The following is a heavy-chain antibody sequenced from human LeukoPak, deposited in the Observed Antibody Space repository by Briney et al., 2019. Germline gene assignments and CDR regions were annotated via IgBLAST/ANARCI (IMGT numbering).Heavy chain of an antibody. CDR2: IIPIFGPT. Sequence: SVKVSCKASGGTFSNYAFSWVRQATGQRLEWMGGIIPIFGPTNYARKFQGRVTITTDDSTSTAYMELSSLRSEDTAVYYCASGYCSSTTCHSYYYYHMDVWGKGTTVTVSS. D-gene: IGHD2-2*01. CDR1: GGTFSNYA. J-gene: IGHJ6*03. CDR3: ASGYCSSTTCHSYYYYHMDV. V-gene: IGHV1-69*05.